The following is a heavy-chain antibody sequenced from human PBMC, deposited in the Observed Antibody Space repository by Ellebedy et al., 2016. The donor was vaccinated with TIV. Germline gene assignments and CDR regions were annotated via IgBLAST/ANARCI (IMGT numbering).Heavy chain of an antibody. D-gene: IGHD2-15*01. V-gene: IGHV3-74*01. CDR2: IGSDGIGT. Sequence: GESLKISCTASGFTFSSHWMHWVRQVPGEGLVWVSRIGSDGIGTSYADSVKGRFTISRDNAKNTLFLQMNSLRAEDTALYYCARVYCSGATCPAAFDIWGQGTMVTVSS. CDR3: ARVYCSGATCPAAFDI. J-gene: IGHJ3*02. CDR1: GFTFSSHW.